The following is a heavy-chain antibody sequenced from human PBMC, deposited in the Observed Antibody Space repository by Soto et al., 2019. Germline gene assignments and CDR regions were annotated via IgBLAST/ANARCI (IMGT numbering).Heavy chain of an antibody. D-gene: IGHD3-10*01. V-gene: IGHV1-69*02. CDR3: ASNYGSGYRAFES. J-gene: IGHJ4*02. CDR1: GDTFNFYS. Sequence: QVQLVQSGAEVKSAGSSVKVSCKASGDTFNFYSINWVRQAPGLGLEWVGRVNPILSMSNYAQRFQGRVTMTADKSTGTAYMEMRRVRAEATAIYYCASNYGSGYRAFESWGQGGLVTVSS. CDR2: VNPILSMS.